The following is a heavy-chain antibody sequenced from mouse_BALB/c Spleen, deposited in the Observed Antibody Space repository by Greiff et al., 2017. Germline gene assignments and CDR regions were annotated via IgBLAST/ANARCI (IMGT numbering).Heavy chain of an antibody. CDR1: GYTFTDYE. CDR3: TRSPSTATFPYAMDY. V-gene: IGHV1-15*01. J-gene: IGHJ4*01. CDR2: IDPETGGT. Sequence: QVQLQQSGAELVRPGASVTLSCKASGYTFTDYEMHWVKQTPVHGLEWIGAIDPETGGTAYNQKFKGKATLTADKSSSTAYMELRSLTSEDSAVYYCTRSPSTATFPYAMDYWGQGTSVTVSS. D-gene: IGHD1-2*01.